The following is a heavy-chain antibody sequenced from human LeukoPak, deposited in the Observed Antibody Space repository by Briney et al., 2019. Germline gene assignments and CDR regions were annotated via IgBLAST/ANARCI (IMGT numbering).Heavy chain of an antibody. CDR1: GGTFCSYA. J-gene: IGHJ6*03. D-gene: IGHD3-16*01. CDR3: ARGHPERGPRGGYYYYYMDV. Sequence: SVKVSCKASGGTFCSYAISWVRQAPGQGLEWMGGIIPIFGTANYAQKFQGRVTITADESTSTAYMELSSLRSEDTAVYYCARGHPERGPRGGYYYYYMDVWGKGTTVTVSS. V-gene: IGHV1-69*13. CDR2: IIPIFGTA.